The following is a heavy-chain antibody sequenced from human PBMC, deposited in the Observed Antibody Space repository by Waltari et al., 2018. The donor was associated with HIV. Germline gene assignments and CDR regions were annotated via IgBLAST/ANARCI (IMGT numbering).Heavy chain of an antibody. CDR3: TKGRRGALFGDE. CDR2: MNPDNGDA. D-gene: IGHD3-3*01. Sequence: QVQLVQSGAEIKKPRASVRISCKAFGYSFIDCDINWVRRPPGRGLEWVGWMNPDNGDAGYGHKFKGRFSLTRDTSTDTAYMDVDNLKSEDTAIYYCTKGRRGALFGDEWGQGTLVTVSS. J-gene: IGHJ4*02. CDR1: GYSFIDCD. V-gene: IGHV1-8*02.